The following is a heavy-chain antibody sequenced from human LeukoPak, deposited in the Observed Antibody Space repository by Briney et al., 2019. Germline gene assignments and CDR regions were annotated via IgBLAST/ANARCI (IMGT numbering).Heavy chain of an antibody. D-gene: IGHD4-17*01. CDR2: ISYDGNNK. CDR3: ARDVAYGDYGLDY. CDR1: GFTFSTYT. J-gene: IGHJ4*02. Sequence: GRSPRLSCAASGFTFSTYTMHWVRQTPGKGLEWVALISYDGNNKYYVDSVKGRFTISRDNSENTLYLQMNSLRVEDTAVYYCARDVAYGDYGLDYWGQGTPVTVSS. V-gene: IGHV3-30*04.